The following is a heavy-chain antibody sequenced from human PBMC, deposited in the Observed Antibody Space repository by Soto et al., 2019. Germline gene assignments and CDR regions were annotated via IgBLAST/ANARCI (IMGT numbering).Heavy chain of an antibody. V-gene: IGHV3-66*01. CDR1: GFTVSSNY. J-gene: IGHJ6*02. CDR2: IYSGGST. CDR3: AREYSYGYYYYYAMDV. Sequence: EVQLVESGGGLVQPGGSLGLSCAASGFTVSSNYMSWVRQAPGKGLEWVSVIYSGGSTYYADSVKGRFTISRDNSKNTLYLQMNSLRAEDTAVYYCAREYSYGYYYYYAMDVWGQGTTVTVSS. D-gene: IGHD5-18*01.